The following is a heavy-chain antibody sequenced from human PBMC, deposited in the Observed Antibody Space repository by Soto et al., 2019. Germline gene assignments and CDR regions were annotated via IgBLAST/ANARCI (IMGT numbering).Heavy chain of an antibody. CDR3: AKDFGFYGYSFGGLEP. Sequence: EVQLVESGGGLVQPGRSLRISRAASGFTFDDYAMHWVRQALGKGLEWVPGISWNSGSIGYADPVKGQFTISRDNAKNSLYMQINRLGAEDTALYYFAKDFGFYGYSFGGLEPWGHGTLVSVSS. D-gene: IGHD3-10*01. CDR2: ISWNSGSI. J-gene: IGHJ5*02. V-gene: IGHV3-9*01. CDR1: GFTFDDYA.